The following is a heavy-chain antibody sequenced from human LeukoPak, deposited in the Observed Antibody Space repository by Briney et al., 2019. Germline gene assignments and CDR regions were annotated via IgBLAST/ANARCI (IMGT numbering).Heavy chain of an antibody. CDR3: ARHKGIAAAGTAAWFDP. Sequence: PSETLSLTCTVSGGSISSYYWSWIRQPPGKGLEWIGYIYYSGSTNYSPSLKSRVTISVDTSKNQFSLKLSSVTAADTAVYYCARHKGIAAAGTAAWFDPWGQGTLVTVSS. CDR2: IYYSGST. V-gene: IGHV4-59*08. CDR1: GGSISSYY. J-gene: IGHJ5*02. D-gene: IGHD6-13*01.